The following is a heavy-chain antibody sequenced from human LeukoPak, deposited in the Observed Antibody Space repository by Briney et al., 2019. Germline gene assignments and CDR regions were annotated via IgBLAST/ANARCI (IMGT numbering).Heavy chain of an antibody. Sequence: GGSLRLSCTASGFTFSNYWMSWVRQAPGKGLEWVANIKQDGSVQYYVDSVKGRFTISRDNAKNSLYLQMNSLRAEDTAVYYCAKVGSSGWYAPADFDYWGQGTLVTVSS. CDR2: IKQDGSVQ. V-gene: IGHV3-7*03. CDR1: GFTFSNYW. J-gene: IGHJ4*02. CDR3: AKVGSSGWYAPADFDY. D-gene: IGHD6-19*01.